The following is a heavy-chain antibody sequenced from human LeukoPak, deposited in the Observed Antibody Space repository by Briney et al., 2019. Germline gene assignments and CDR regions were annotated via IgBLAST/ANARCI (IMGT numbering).Heavy chain of an antibody. CDR1: GFTFSSYA. Sequence: GGSLRLSCAASGFTFSSYAMSWVRQAPGKGLEWVSTISDSGGSTYYADSVKGRFTISRDNSKNTLYLQMNSLRAEDTAVYYCARELYSSGWYGMDVWGQGTTVTVSS. J-gene: IGHJ6*02. CDR3: ARELYSSGWYGMDV. D-gene: IGHD6-19*01. CDR2: ISDSGGST. V-gene: IGHV3-23*01.